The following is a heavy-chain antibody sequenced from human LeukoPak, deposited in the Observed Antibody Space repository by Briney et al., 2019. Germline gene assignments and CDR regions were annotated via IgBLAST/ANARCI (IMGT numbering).Heavy chain of an antibody. D-gene: IGHD1-26*01. CDR3: ARLVGDRTTYDY. CDR1: TFTFNSYW. Sequence: GGSLRLSCAASTFTFNSYWMSWVRQAPGKGLEWVASIKRDGTEKYYVDPVKGRFTISRDYAKNSLYLEMNSLRVEDTAVYYCARLVGDRTTYDYWGQGTLVTVSS. J-gene: IGHJ4*02. V-gene: IGHV3-7*01. CDR2: IKRDGTEK.